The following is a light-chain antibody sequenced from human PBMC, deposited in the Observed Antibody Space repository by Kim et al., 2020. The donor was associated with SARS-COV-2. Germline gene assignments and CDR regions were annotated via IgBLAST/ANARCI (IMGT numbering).Light chain of an antibody. CDR3: QQRGSWPPALT. V-gene: IGKV3-11*01. J-gene: IGKJ4*01. Sequence: PEESATLACRASHSIDIRLAWYQPTPGQAPRLLIYDAAVRAACIPAKSSGCGSATDFTLTIGSLAPEDFAIYYCQQRGSWPPALTFGGGTKVDIK. CDR2: DAA. CDR1: HSIDIR.